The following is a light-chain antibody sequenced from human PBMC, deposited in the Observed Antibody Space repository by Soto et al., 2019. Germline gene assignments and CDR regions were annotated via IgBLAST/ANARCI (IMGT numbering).Light chain of an antibody. V-gene: IGKV4-1*01. CDR3: QQYYSTRRT. J-gene: IGKJ1*01. Sequence: DIVMIQSPDSLAVSLGERATINCKSSQSVLYSSNNKNYLAWYQQKPGQPPKLLIYWASTRESGVPDRFSGSGSGTDFTLTTSSLQAEDVAVYYCQQYYSTRRTFGQGTKVDIK. CDR2: WAS. CDR1: QSVLYSSNNKNY.